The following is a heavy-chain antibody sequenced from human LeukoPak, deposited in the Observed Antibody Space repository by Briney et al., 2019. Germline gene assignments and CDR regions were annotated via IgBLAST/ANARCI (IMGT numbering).Heavy chain of an antibody. V-gene: IGHV1-46*01. CDR3: ARISVGSSPRDY. CDR1: EYIFTTYY. D-gene: IGHD2-2*01. Sequence: ASVKVSCKASEYIFTTYYINWIRQAPGQGLQWMGVINPSGGSTSYAQRFQGRVTMTRDTSTSTVYMELSSLKSEDTAVYYCARISVGSSPRDYWGQGTLVTVSS. J-gene: IGHJ4*02. CDR2: INPSGGST.